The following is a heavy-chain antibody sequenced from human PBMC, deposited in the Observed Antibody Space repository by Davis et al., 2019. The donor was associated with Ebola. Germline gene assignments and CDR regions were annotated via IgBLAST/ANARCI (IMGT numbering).Heavy chain of an antibody. CDR2: IYPGDSDT. CDR1: GYSFPSYC. D-gene: IGHD3/OR15-3a*01. Sequence: GESLKISCKGSGYSFPSYCIGCVRQMPGKGLEWMGIIYPGDSDTRYSPSFQGQVTISADKSISTAYIQWNSLKASDTAMYYCARMDPADYFDYWGQGTLVTVSS. J-gene: IGHJ4*02. V-gene: IGHV5-51*01. CDR3: ARMDPADYFDY.